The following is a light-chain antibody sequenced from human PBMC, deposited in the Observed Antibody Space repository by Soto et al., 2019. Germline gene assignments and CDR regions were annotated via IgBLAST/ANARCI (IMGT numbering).Light chain of an antibody. CDR2: GAS. J-gene: IGKJ1*01. Sequence: EIVMTQSPATLSVSPGERATLSCRASQSVSSNSAWYQQKPGQAPRLLIYGASTRATGIPARFSGSGSGTEFTLTISRLKSEDFAVYYCQQYNNWPWTFGQGTKVEIK. CDR3: QQYNNWPWT. CDR1: QSVSSN. V-gene: IGKV3-15*01.